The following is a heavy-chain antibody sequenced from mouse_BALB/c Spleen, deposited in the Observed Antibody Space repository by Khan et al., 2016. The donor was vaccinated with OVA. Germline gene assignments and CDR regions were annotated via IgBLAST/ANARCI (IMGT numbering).Heavy chain of an antibody. Sequence: EVQLVESGPGLVKPSQSLSLTCTVTGYSIASDYAWNWIRQFPGNKLEWMGFISYSGNTNYNPSLKSRISTTRDTSKNQFFLQLNSVTSEDTATYYCAIVYGGDFDYWGQGTTLTGSS. CDR2: ISYSGNT. CDR1: GYSIASDYA. D-gene: IGHD1-1*01. V-gene: IGHV3-2*02. J-gene: IGHJ2*01. CDR3: AIVYGGDFDY.